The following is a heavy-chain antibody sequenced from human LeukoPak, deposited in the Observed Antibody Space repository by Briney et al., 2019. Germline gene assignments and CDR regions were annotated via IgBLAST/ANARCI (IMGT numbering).Heavy chain of an antibody. V-gene: IGHV1-18*01. D-gene: IGHD6-25*01. Sequence: ASVKVSCKASGYTFNSHGITWVRQAPGQGLEWMGWISTYNGNTNFAQKLQGRVTITTDTSTSTVYMELSSLRSEDTAVYYCARDRGGPFEYWGQGTLVTVSS. CDR3: ARDRGGPFEY. CDR2: ISTYNGNT. CDR1: GYTFNSHG. J-gene: IGHJ4*02.